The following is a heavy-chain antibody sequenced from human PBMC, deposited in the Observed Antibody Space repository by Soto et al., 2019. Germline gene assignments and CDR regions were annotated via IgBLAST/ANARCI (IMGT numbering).Heavy chain of an antibody. CDR2: ISPKSTFR. V-gene: IGHV3-11*06. CDR1: GFPFNDYY. Sequence: GGSLRLSCATSGFPFNDYYMTWIRQAPGKGLEWLSHISPKSTFRNYADSVKGRFTISRDNTESSLFLQMNSLGVDDTAVYSCVRGGGGGLFEHWGQGVLVTVSS. D-gene: IGHD2-21*01. J-gene: IGHJ4*02. CDR3: VRGGGGGLFEH.